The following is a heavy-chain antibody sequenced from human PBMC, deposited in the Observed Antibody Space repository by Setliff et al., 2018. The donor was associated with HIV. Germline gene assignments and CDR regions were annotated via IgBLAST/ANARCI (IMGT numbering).Heavy chain of an antibody. Sequence: ETLSLTCTVSGGSISSHYWSWVRQAPGKGLEWVSDISGSGGVTYYADSVKGRFTISRDNSKNTLYLQMNSLRAEDTAIYYCAKLKTTVVTPGDSWGQGTLVTVSS. CDR1: GGSISSHY. V-gene: IGHV3-23*01. D-gene: IGHD4-17*01. J-gene: IGHJ4*02. CDR3: AKLKTTVVTPGDS. CDR2: ISGSGGVT.